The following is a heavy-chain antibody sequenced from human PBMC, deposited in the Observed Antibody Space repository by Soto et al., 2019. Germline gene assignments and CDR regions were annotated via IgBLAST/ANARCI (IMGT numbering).Heavy chain of an antibody. J-gene: IGHJ4*02. CDR3: AKDLYSSSWYSRVCFDY. CDR2: ISGSGGST. CDR1: GFTFSSYA. V-gene: IGHV3-23*01. D-gene: IGHD6-13*01. Sequence: QPGGSLRLSCAASGFTFSSYAMSWVRQAPGKGLEWVSAISGSGGSTYYADSVKGRFTISRDNSKNTLYLQMNSLRAEDTAVYYCAKDLYSSSWYSRVCFDYWGQGTLVTVSS.